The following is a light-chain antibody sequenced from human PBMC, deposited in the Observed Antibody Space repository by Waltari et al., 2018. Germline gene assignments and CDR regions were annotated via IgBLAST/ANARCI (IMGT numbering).Light chain of an antibody. CDR1: QRISSW. CDR2: KAS. V-gene: IGKV1-5*03. Sequence: DIQMTHSPSTLSASVGDRVTITFRARQRISSWLAWYYHKPGTAPKLLIFKASSLEGGVPSSFSGSGSGTEFTLTISSLQPEDFATYYCQQYNSSPYNFGQGTKLEI. J-gene: IGKJ2*01. CDR3: QQYNSSPYN.